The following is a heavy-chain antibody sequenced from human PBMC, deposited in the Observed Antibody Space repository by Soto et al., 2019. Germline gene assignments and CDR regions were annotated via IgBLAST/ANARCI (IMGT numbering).Heavy chain of an antibody. D-gene: IGHD3-22*01. Sequence: SETLSLTCAVSGGSISSGGFSWSWIRQSPGKGLELIGYIYYSGNTYYNPSLKSRVTISVDRSKNAFSLRLSSVTAADTAVYYCARATLIRKGSYDANDYYYFDYWGQGTLVTVSS. CDR3: ARATLIRKGSYDANDYYYFDY. CDR2: IYYSGNT. CDR1: GGSISSGGFS. J-gene: IGHJ4*02. V-gene: IGHV4-30-2*06.